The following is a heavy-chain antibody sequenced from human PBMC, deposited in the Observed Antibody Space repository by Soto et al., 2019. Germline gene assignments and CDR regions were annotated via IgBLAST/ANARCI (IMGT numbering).Heavy chain of an antibody. Sequence: ASVKFSCNASGYTFTGYYMPWVRQAPGQRLEWMGWINPNSGGTNYAQKFQGWVTMTRDTSISTAYMELSRLRSEDTAVYYCARGSEGVDTAMGDAFDIWGQGTMVTVSS. CDR1: GYTFTGYY. CDR2: INPNSGGT. CDR3: ARGSEGVDTAMGDAFDI. V-gene: IGHV1-2*04. D-gene: IGHD5-18*01. J-gene: IGHJ3*02.